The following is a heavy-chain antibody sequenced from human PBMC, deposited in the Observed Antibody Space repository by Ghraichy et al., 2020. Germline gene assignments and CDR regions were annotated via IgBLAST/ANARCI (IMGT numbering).Heavy chain of an antibody. Sequence: SETLSLTCTVSGGSISSYYWSWIRQPPGKGLEWIGYIYYSGSTNYNPSLKSRVTISVDTSKNQFSLKLSSVTAADTAVYYCARLTPNDNSYALDYWGQGTLVTVSS. D-gene: IGHD5-18*01. V-gene: IGHV4-59*08. CDR3: ARLTPNDNSYALDY. J-gene: IGHJ4*02. CDR1: GGSISSYY. CDR2: IYYSGST.